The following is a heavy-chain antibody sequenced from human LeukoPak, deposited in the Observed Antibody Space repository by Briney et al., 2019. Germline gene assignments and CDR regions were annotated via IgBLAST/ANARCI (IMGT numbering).Heavy chain of an antibody. Sequence: GGSLRLSCAASGFTISSYGMSWARQAPGKGLEWVSSISGGTTYYADSVKGRFTISRDNSKNIVSLQMNSLRAEDTAVYYCAKSVYGSGNYWGQGTLVTVSS. CDR2: ISGGTT. V-gene: IGHV3-23*01. CDR3: AKSVYGSGNY. J-gene: IGHJ4*02. CDR1: GFTISSYG. D-gene: IGHD3-10*01.